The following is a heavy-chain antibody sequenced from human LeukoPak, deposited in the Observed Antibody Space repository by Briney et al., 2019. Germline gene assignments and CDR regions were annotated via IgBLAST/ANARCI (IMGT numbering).Heavy chain of an antibody. CDR3: ARGHYAASVRFDY. V-gene: IGHV3-9*01. D-gene: IGHD2-2*01. J-gene: IGHJ4*02. CDR1: GFTFYDYA. CDR2: ITWNSGTI. Sequence: GRSLRLSCAASGFTFYDYAMHWVRQAPGKGLEWVSGITWNSGTIGYADSVKGRFTISRDNAKNSLYLQMNSLRAEDTALYYCARGHYAASVRFDYWGRGTLVTVSS.